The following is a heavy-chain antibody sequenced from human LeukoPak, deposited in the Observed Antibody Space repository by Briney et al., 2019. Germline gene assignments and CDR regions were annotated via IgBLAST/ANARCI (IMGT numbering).Heavy chain of an antibody. CDR3: AKDPVVFHGGSGWHYFDY. CDR2: ISGSGGST. Sequence: GGSLRLSCAASGFTFSSYAMSWVRQAPGKGLEWVSAISGSGGSTYYADSVKGRFTISRDNSKNTLYLQMNSLRAEDTAVYYCAKDPVVFHGGSGWHYFDYWGQGALVTVSS. D-gene: IGHD6-19*01. CDR1: GFTFSSYA. J-gene: IGHJ4*02. V-gene: IGHV3-23*01.